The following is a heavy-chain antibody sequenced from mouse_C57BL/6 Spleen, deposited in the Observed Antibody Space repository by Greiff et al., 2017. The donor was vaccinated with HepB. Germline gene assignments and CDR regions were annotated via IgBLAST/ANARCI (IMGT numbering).Heavy chain of an antibody. Sequence: EVKVEESGGGLVQPGGSMKLSCVASGFTFSNYWMNWVRQSPEKGLEWVAQIRLKSDNYATHYAESVKGRFTISRDDSKSSVYLQMNNLRAEDTGIYYCTDDWWTDWGQGTLVTVSA. CDR3: TDDWWTD. J-gene: IGHJ3*01. CDR2: IRLKSDNYAT. CDR1: GFTFSNYW. V-gene: IGHV6-3*01. D-gene: IGHD1-1*02.